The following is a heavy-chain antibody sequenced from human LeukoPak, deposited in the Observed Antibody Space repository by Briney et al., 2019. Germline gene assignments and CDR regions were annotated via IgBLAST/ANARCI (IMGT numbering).Heavy chain of an antibody. CDR1: GFTFTTYG. CDR2: ISFDGSEK. V-gene: IGHV3-30*18. Sequence: GGSLRLSCAVSGFTFTTYGMHWVRQAPGKGLEWVALISFDGSEKYYADSVKGRFTISRDNSKNTLYLQMNSLRAEDTAIYYCAKNGDRGAYCTGGTCYPYFYYYMDVWGKGTTVTI. D-gene: IGHD2-15*01. J-gene: IGHJ6*03. CDR3: AKNGDRGAYCTGGTCYPYFYYYMDV.